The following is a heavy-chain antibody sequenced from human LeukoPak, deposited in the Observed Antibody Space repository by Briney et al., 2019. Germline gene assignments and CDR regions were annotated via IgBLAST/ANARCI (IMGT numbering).Heavy chain of an antibody. CDR2: INHSGST. CDR3: GRVRYQLGWYYYYGMDV. J-gene: IGHJ6*02. V-gene: IGHV4-34*01. CDR1: GGSFSGYY. Sequence: SETLSLTCAVYGGSFSGYYWSWIRQPPGKGLEWIGEINHSGSTNYNPSLKSRVTISVDTSKNQFSLKLSSVTAADTAVYYCGRVRYQLGWYYYYGMDVWGQGTTVTVSS. D-gene: IGHD2-2*01.